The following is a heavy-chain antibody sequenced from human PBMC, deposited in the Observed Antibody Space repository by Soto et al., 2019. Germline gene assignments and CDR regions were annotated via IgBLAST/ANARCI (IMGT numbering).Heavy chain of an antibody. J-gene: IGHJ4*02. CDR1: GFTFRSYW. CDR3: ARRSPIAAAGSFDY. D-gene: IGHD6-13*01. CDR2: INQDGSEK. V-gene: IGHV3-7*03. Sequence: GSLRLSCATSGFTFRSYWMSWVRQAPGKGLEWVANINQDGSEKQYVDYVKGRFTVSRDSAKKSIDLQLNSLRPEDTAVYYCARRSPIAAAGSFDYWGQGTLVTVSS.